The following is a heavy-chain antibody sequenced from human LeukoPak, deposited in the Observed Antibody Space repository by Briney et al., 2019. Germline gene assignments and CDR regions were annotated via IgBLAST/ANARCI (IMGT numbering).Heavy chain of an antibody. CDR2: IYTSGST. CDR1: GGSISSYY. J-gene: IGHJ6*03. D-gene: IGHD6-19*01. CDR3: ARTRPSWLVSGGYYYYMDV. Sequence: SETLSLTCTVSGGSISSYYWSWIRQPAGQGLGWIGRIYTSGSTNYNPSLKSRVTMSVDTSKNQFSLKLSSVTAADTAVYYCARTRPSWLVSGGYYYYMDVWGKGTTVTISS. V-gene: IGHV4-4*07.